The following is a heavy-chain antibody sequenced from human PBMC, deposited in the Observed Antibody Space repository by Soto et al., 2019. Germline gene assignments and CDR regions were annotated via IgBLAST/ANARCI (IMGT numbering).Heavy chain of an antibody. D-gene: IGHD2-2*01. CDR1: GGTFSSYS. CDR3: ARGGAVVVPGAVDRHNWFDP. V-gene: IGHV1-69*02. Sequence: QVQLVQSGAEVKKPGSSVKVSCEASGGTFSSYSFSWVRQAPGQGLEWMGRVIPILGMANYAQKFQGRVTITGDKSTSTVYMELSSVRSEGTAVYYCARGGAVVVPGAVDRHNWFDPWGQGTLVTVSS. J-gene: IGHJ5*02. CDR2: VIPILGMA.